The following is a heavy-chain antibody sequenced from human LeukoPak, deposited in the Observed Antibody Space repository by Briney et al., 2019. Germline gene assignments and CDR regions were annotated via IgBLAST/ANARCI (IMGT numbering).Heavy chain of an antibody. V-gene: IGHV3-43D*04. D-gene: IGHD1-26*01. CDR1: GFTFDDYA. Sequence: PGGFLRLSCAASGFTFDDYAMHRVRQAPGKGLEWVSFISWDGGTTYYADSVKGRFTISRDNSKNSLYLQMNSLRAEDTALYFCAKDVKVGSHWGYYMDVWGKGTTVTVSS. CDR2: ISWDGGTT. CDR3: AKDVKVGSHWGYYMDV. J-gene: IGHJ6*03.